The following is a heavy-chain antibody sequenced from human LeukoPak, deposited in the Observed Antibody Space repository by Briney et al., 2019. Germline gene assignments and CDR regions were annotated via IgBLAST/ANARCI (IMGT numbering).Heavy chain of an antibody. CDR3: ARDYKHPSEWRRHAFDI. D-gene: IGHD3-10*01. J-gene: IGHJ3*02. CDR2: INSDGSST. CDR1: GFTFSSYW. Sequence: GGSLRLSCAASGFTFSSYWIHWVRQAPGKGLVWVSRINSDGSSTSYADSVKGRFAISRDNAKNSLYLQMNSLRAEDTAVYYCARDYKHPSEWRRHAFDIWGQGTMVTVSS. V-gene: IGHV3-74*01.